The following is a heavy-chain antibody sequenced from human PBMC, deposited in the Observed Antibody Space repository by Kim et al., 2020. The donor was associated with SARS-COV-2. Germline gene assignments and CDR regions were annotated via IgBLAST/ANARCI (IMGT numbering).Heavy chain of an antibody. J-gene: IGHJ3*02. V-gene: IGHV3-7*03. CDR3: ARENWGDLDI. Sequence: GGSLRLSCAASGFTFTTYWMAWVRQAPGKEMQWVANIQQGGSENDYEDSVKGRFTISRDNAKNSLYLQMNSLRVEDTAVYYCARENWGDLDIWGQGIMVTVSS. D-gene: IGHD7-27*01. CDR1: GFTFTTYW. CDR2: IQQGGSEN.